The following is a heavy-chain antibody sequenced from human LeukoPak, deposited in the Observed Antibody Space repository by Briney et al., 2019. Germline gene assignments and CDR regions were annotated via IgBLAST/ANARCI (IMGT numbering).Heavy chain of an antibody. D-gene: IGHD3-10*01. CDR1: GAPISSGAYY. Sequence: SQTLSLTCTVSGAPISSGAYYWSWIRQHPGKGLEWIGYIYYSGSTYYNPSLKSRVIISIDTSKNQFSLNLSSVTAADTAVYYCARAPIGSGNDYYFDYWGQGTLVTVSS. CDR3: ARAPIGSGNDYYFDY. CDR2: IYYSGST. V-gene: IGHV4-31*03. J-gene: IGHJ4*02.